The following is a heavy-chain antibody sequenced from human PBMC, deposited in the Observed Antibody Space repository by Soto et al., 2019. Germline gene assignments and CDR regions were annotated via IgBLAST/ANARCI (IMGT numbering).Heavy chain of an antibody. Sequence: SETLSLTCTVSGGSISSGGTGSYWTWIRQLPGKGLEWIGYIYYTGNTYYNPSLKSRPTISIDTSENQFSLMLTSVTAADTAVYFCASGHDAYKVRYWGQGTLVTVSS. CDR1: GGSISSGGTGSY. D-gene: IGHD1-1*01. V-gene: IGHV4-31*03. CDR3: ASGHDAYKVRY. J-gene: IGHJ4*02. CDR2: IYYTGNT.